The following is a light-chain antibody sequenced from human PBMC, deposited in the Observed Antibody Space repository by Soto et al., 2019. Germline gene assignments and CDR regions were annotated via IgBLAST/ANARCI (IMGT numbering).Light chain of an antibody. V-gene: IGLV2-14*01. J-gene: IGLJ2*01. CDR2: DVY. CDR3: SSYTTTSTVV. Sequence: QSVLTQPASVSGSPGQSITISCTGTSSDVGGYDYDSWFQQYPGKAPSLMLYDVYRRPSGVSYRFSGSKSGNTASLTISGLQAEDEADYYCSSYTTTSTVVFGGGTKVTVL. CDR1: SSDVGGYDY.